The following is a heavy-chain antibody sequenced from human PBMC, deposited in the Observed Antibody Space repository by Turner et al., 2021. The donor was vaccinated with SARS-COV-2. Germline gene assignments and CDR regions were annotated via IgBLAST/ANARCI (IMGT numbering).Heavy chain of an antibody. CDR2: IYTSGST. J-gene: IGHJ5*02. V-gene: IGHV4-4*07. CDR1: GVSISSYY. CDR3: AREVIALPHNWFDP. D-gene: IGHD2-21*01. Sequence: QVQLQESGPGLVKPSEALSLTCTVSGVSISSYYWSWIRQPAGKGLEWIGRIYTSGSTNYNPSLKSRVTMSVDTSKNQFSLKLSSVTAADTAVDYCAREVIALPHNWFDPWGQGTLVTVSS.